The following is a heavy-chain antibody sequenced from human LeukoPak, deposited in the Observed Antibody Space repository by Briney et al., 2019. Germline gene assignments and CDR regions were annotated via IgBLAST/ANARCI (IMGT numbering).Heavy chain of an antibody. D-gene: IGHD5-24*01. Sequence: SVKVSCKASGGTFSSYAISWVRQAPGQGLEWMGGIIPIFGTANYAQKFQGRVTITTDESTSTAYMELSSLRSEDTAVYYCAREGDGYPSDAFDIWGQGTMVTVSS. J-gene: IGHJ3*02. CDR2: IIPIFGTA. CDR1: GGTFSSYA. CDR3: AREGDGYPSDAFDI. V-gene: IGHV1-69*05.